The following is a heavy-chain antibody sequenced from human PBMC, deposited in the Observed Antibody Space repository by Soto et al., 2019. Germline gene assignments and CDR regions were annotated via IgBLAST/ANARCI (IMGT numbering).Heavy chain of an antibody. CDR2: INSDGSST. J-gene: IGHJ6*02. CDR3: ARDGGYDILTGYRGMDV. Sequence: PGGSLRLSCAASGFTFSSYWMHWVRQAPGKGLVWVSSINSDGSSTSYADSVKGRFTISRDNAKNTLYLQMNSLRAEDTAVYYCARDGGYDILTGYRGMDVWGQGTTVTVSS. V-gene: IGHV3-74*01. D-gene: IGHD3-9*01. CDR1: GFTFSSYW.